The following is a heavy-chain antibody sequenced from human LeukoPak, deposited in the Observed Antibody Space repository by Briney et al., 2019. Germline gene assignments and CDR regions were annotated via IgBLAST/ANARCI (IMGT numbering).Heavy chain of an antibody. V-gene: IGHV3-30*18. D-gene: IGHD6-19*01. CDR2: ISYDGSNK. Sequence: GGSLRLSCAASGFTFSSYGMHWVRQAPGKGLEWVAVISYDGSNKYYADSVKGRFTISRDNSKNTLYLQMNSLRAEDTAVYYCAKEPGSGWYYFDYRGQGTLVTVSS. J-gene: IGHJ4*02. CDR3: AKEPGSGWYYFDY. CDR1: GFTFSSYG.